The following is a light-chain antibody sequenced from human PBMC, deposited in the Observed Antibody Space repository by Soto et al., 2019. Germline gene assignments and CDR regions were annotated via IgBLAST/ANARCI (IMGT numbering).Light chain of an antibody. CDR2: GAS. CDR1: QNVSSN. J-gene: IGKJ5*01. Sequence: EIVLTQSPATLSLSPGERATLSCRASQNVSSNLAWYQQKPGQAPRLLIYGASSRATGIPARFSGSGSGTEFILTISSLQSEDFAVYYCQHYNNWPPITFGQGTRLENK. CDR3: QHYNNWPPIT. V-gene: IGKV3-15*01.